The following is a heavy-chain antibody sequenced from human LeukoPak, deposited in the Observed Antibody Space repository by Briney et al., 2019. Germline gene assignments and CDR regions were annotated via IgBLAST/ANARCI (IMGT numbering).Heavy chain of an antibody. D-gene: IGHD5-24*01. V-gene: IGHV3-23*01. Sequence: GGSLRLSCAASGFSFNTYSMSWVRQAPGKGLEWVSGILQSGGSTYYADSVKGRFSISRDGSKNTLYLQMNSLRVDDTAVYYCVKDAIVGDDYWEFDSWGQGTLVTVSA. CDR3: VKDAIVGDDYWEFDS. CDR2: ILQSGGST. J-gene: IGHJ4*02. CDR1: GFSFNTYS.